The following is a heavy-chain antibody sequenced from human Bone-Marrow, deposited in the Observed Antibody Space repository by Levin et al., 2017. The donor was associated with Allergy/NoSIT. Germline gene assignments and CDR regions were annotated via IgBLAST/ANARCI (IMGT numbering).Heavy chain of an antibody. D-gene: IGHD2-21*02. CDR3: ATMSQTFHHGTAHFALDL. CDR2: FDPDTAET. V-gene: IGHV1-24*01. Sequence: PGESLKISCKVSGYTLSDLSIHWVRQSPGKGLEWMGGFDPDTAETVYSQKFQDRVTMTEDISTDTSYIEVSTLTSEDSAVYYCATMSQTFHHGTAHFALDLWGQGTLVTVSS. CDR1: GYTLSDLS. J-gene: IGHJ5*02.